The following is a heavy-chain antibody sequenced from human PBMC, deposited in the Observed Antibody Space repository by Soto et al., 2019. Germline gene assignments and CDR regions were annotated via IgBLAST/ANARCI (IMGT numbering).Heavy chain of an antibody. CDR1: GYTLTELS. J-gene: IGHJ6*03. Sequence: ASVKVSCKVSGYTLTELSMHWVRQAPGKGLEWMGGFDPEDGETIYAQKFQGRVTMTEDTSTDTAYMELSNLRSEDTAVYYCAIGYNWNPADYYYMDVWGKGTTVTVSS. CDR3: AIGYNWNPADYYYMDV. CDR2: FDPEDGET. D-gene: IGHD1-20*01. V-gene: IGHV1-24*01.